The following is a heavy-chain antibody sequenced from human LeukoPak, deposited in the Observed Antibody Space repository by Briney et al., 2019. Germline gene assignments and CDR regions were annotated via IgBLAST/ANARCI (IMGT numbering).Heavy chain of an antibody. V-gene: IGHV3-48*02. CDR1: GITFSRYA. CDR3: ASDQSIGTDLRYFFDY. D-gene: IGHD3-9*01. CDR2: ISSISNYI. J-gene: IGHJ4*02. Sequence: GGSLRLSCAASGITFSRYAMNWVRQAPGKGLEWVSYISSISNYIQYAESVKGRFTISRDNAKNSLYLQMNSLRDEDTAVYYCASDQSIGTDLRYFFDYWGQGTLVTVSS.